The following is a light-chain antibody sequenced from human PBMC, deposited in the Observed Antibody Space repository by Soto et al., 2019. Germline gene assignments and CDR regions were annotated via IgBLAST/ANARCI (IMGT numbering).Light chain of an antibody. CDR3: ATWDDSLNGRV. J-gene: IGLJ3*02. V-gene: IGLV1-44*01. CDR2: TNN. CDR1: SSNFGSYT. Sequence: QSVLTQPPSASGTPGQRVTISCSGSSSNFGSYTVNWYQQFPGTAPKLLIYTNNQRPSGVPDRFSGSKSGTSASLAISGLQSEDEAVYYCATWDDSLNGRVFGGGTQLPVL.